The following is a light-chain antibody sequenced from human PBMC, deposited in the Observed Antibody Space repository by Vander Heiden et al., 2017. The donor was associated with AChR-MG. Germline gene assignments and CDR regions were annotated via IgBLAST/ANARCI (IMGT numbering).Light chain of an antibody. J-gene: IGKJ1*01. CDR1: QGISKY. CDR3: QKYNSSPQT. CDR2: AAS. Sequence: DIQLTPSPSSLFASVGERVHITCRASQGISKYLAWYQQKPGKVPKLLIYAASTMQSGVPARFSGSVSGTEFTLTISSLQSEDFATYYCQKYNSSPQTFGRGTKVEIK. V-gene: IGKV1-27*01.